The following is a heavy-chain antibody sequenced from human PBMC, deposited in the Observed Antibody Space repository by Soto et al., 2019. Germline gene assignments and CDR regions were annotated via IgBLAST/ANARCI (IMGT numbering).Heavy chain of an antibody. CDR2: GSYSGTT. CDR3: ARGATVAQYGY. CDR1: GVSVNSGSFY. V-gene: IGHV4-61*01. D-gene: IGHD4-17*01. J-gene: IGHJ4*02. Sequence: QVQLQESGPGLVKPSETLSLTCTVSGVSVNSGSFYWAWIRQPPGEGLEWIGFGSYSGTTNYKPSLKSRVTISVDTSRSQISLKVTSLTAADTAVYYCARGATVAQYGYWGQGTLVTVSS.